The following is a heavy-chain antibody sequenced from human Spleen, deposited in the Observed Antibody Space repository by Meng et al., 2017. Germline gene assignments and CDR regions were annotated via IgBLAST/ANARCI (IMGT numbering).Heavy chain of an antibody. D-gene: IGHD2-15*01. CDR3: VRVCSSSSCPEFDY. J-gene: IGHJ4*02. CDR2: IKGDGSST. V-gene: IGHV3-74*01. CDR1: GFTFSSYW. Sequence: EVQLVESGGGLVQPGESLRLPCAASGFTFSSYWMHWVRQAPGKGLVWVSRIKGDGSSTNYADSVKGRFTISRDNTKNTLYLQMNSLTDDDTAVYYCVRVCSSSSCPEFDYWGQGTLVTVSS.